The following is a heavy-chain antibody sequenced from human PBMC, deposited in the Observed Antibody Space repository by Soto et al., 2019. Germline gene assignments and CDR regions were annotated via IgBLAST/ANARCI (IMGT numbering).Heavy chain of an antibody. D-gene: IGHD4-17*01. J-gene: IGHJ6*04. CDR1: GITFDEYA. Sequence: EVQLVESGGGLVQPGRSRRLSCVASGITFDEYAMHWVREAPGKGLEWVSSIRWYSGTVGYADSVKGRVTISRDNAKNSLYLQMSSLRAEDTALYYCAKDKNRYGDSSSDVWGKGTKVTVSS. CDR2: IRWYSGTV. CDR3: AKDKNRYGDSSSDV. V-gene: IGHV3-9*01.